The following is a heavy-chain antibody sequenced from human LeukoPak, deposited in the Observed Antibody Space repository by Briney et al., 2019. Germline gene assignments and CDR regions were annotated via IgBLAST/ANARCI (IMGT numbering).Heavy chain of an antibody. CDR1: GYTFTSYG. CDR3: ARFERWTGIVYLDY. V-gene: IGHV1-18*01. Sequence: GASVKVSCKASGYTFTSYGITWVRQAPGQGLEWMGWISAYNGNTNYAQKLQGRVTMTTDTSTSTAYMELRSLRSDDTAVYYCARFERWTGIVYLDYWGQGTLVTVSS. D-gene: IGHD2-15*01. CDR2: ISAYNGNT. J-gene: IGHJ4*02.